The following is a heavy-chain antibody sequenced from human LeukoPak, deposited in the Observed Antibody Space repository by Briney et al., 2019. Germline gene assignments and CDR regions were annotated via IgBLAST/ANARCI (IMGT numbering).Heavy chain of an antibody. J-gene: IGHJ4*02. Sequence: GGSLRLSCAASGFTFSSYWMHWVRQAPGKGLVWVSRINTDGSSTSYADSVKGRFTISRDNSKNTLYLQMNSLRAEDTAVYYCAKERGATPDYWGQGTLVTVSS. CDR2: INTDGSST. CDR1: GFTFSSYW. D-gene: IGHD5-12*01. V-gene: IGHV3-74*01. CDR3: AKERGATPDY.